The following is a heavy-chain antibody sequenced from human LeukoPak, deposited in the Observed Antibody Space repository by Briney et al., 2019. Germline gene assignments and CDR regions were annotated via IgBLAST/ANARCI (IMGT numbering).Heavy chain of an antibody. CDR3: ARGRAAVAN. D-gene: IGHD6-19*01. V-gene: IGHV4-59*12. CDR2: IYYSGST. J-gene: IGHJ4*02. Sequence: NSSETLSLTRTVSGGSISSYYWSWIRQPPGKGLEWIGYIYYSGSTNYNPSLKSRVTISVDTSKNQFSLKLSSVTATDTAVYYCARGRAAVANWGQGTLVTVSS. CDR1: GGSISSYY.